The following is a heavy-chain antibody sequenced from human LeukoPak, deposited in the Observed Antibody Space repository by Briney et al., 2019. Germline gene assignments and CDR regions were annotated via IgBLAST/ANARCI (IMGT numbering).Heavy chain of an antibody. V-gene: IGHV3-74*01. D-gene: IGHD3-16*01. CDR2: ITRDGSST. J-gene: IGHJ6*04. CDR1: GFTFSSSW. Sequence: GGPLRLSCAASGFTFSSSWMHWVRQAPGKGLVWVSRITRDGSSTTYADSVKGRFTTSRDNAKNTLYLQMDSLRDDDTAVYYCARDPGYESWSPFWGGMDVWGNGTTVIVSS. CDR3: ARDPGYESWSPFWGGMDV.